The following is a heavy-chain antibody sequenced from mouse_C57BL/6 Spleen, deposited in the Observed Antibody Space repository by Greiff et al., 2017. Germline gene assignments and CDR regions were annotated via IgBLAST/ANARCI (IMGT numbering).Heavy chain of an antibody. CDR3: ARDYGSSTWFAY. D-gene: IGHD1-1*01. CDR2: INPNNGGT. CDR1: GYTFTDYY. J-gene: IGHJ3*01. Sequence: EVQLQQSGPELVKPGASVKISCKASGYTFTDYYMNWVKQSHGKSLEWIGDINPNNGGTSYNQKFKGKDTLTVDKSSSTAYMELRSLTSEDSAVYYCARDYGSSTWFAYWGQGTLVTVSA. V-gene: IGHV1-26*01.